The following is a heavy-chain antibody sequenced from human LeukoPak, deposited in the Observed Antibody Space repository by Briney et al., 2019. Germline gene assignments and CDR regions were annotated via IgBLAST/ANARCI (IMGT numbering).Heavy chain of an antibody. J-gene: IGHJ4*02. CDR1: GYTFTNYD. CDR2: IIPNSGDT. D-gene: IGHD2-15*01. Sequence: GASVKVSCKASGYTFTNYDINWVRQAPGQGLEWMGWIIPNSGDTYYAQKFEGRVTMTRDTSISAAYLGLNGLGSDDTAFYYCARGDRDLGYTPADYWGQGTLVTVSS. CDR3: ARGDRDLGYTPADY. V-gene: IGHV1-2*02.